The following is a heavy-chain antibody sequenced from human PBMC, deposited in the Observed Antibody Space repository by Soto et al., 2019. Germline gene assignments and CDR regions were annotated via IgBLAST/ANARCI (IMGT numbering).Heavy chain of an antibody. V-gene: IGHV3-48*01. CDR1: GFTFSSYS. CDR3: ARGYFSNGDYYYYYYYMDV. CDR2: ISSSSSTI. Sequence: EVQLVESGGGLVQPGGSLRLSCAASGFTFSSYSMNWVRQAPGKGLEWVSYISSSSSTIYYADSVKGRFTISRNNAKNSLYLQMNSLRAEDTALYYCARGYFSNGDYYYYYYYMDVWGKGTTVTVSS. J-gene: IGHJ6*03. D-gene: IGHD4-17*01.